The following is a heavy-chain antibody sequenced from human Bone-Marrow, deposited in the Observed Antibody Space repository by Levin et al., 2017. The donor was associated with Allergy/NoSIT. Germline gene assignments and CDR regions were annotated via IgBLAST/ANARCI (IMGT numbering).Heavy chain of an antibody. CDR2: MNPNSGNT. V-gene: IGHV1-8*01. CDR1: GYTFTSYD. CDR3: ARGAYCSGGSCYRFDP. Sequence: ASVKVSCKASGYTFTSYDINWVRQATGQGLEWMGWMNPNSGNTGYAQKFQGRVTMTRNTSISTAYMELSSLRSEDTAVYYCARGAYCSGGSCYRFDPWGQGTLVTVSS. J-gene: IGHJ5*02. D-gene: IGHD2-15*01.